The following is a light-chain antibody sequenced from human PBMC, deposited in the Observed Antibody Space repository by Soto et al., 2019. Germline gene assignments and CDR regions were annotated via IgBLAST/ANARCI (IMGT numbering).Light chain of an antibody. CDR1: SSDVGAYDA. CDR3: CSSAPESTYV. Sequence: QSALAQPASVSGSPGQSITISCTGTSSDVGAYDAVSWYQQHPGKAPQVIIYRGTKRPSGVSTRFSGSVSGNTASLTVSGLQAEDEAEYFCCSSAPESTYVFGTGTKVNVL. CDR2: RGT. V-gene: IGLV2-23*01. J-gene: IGLJ1*01.